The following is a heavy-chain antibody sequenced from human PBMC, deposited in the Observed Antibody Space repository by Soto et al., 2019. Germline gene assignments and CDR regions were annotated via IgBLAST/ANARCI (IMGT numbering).Heavy chain of an antibody. D-gene: IGHD2-8*02. CDR2: IYYSGIT. CDR3: ARGGGVSSFDY. CDR1: GGSISSYY. Sequence: SETLSLTCTVSGGSISSYYWSWLRQPPGKGLEWIGYIYYSGITDYNPSLKSRVTISVDTSKSQFSLKLSSVTAADTAVSYCARGGGVSSFDYWGQGTLVTVSS. V-gene: IGHV4-59*01. J-gene: IGHJ4*02.